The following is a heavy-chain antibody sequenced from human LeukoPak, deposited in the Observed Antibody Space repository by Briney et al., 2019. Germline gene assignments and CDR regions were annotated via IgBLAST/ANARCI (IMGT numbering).Heavy chain of an antibody. Sequence: PGRSLRLSCVASGFTFSRYVLHWVRQAPGKGLEWVATISYDGNNKFHADSVKGRFTISRDNSRSTVYLQMDSLRPEDTAVYHCAKGGIPTGPYYYFYYMDVWGNGTTVTVSS. V-gene: IGHV3-30*01. D-gene: IGHD3/OR15-3a*01. CDR1: GFTFSRYV. J-gene: IGHJ6*03. CDR2: ISYDGNNK. CDR3: AKGGIPTGPYYYFYYMDV.